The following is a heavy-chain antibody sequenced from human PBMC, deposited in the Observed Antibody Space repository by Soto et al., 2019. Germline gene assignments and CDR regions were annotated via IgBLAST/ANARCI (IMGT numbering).Heavy chain of an antibody. D-gene: IGHD2-8*01. CDR2: ARNKVNSYII. J-gene: IGHJ4*02. CDR1: GFTFTDHY. V-gene: IGHV3-72*01. CDR3: ARLMGTSFDL. Sequence: GGSLRLSCAASGFTFTDHYMDWVRQAPGKGLEWVGRARNKVNSYIISYAASVRGRFIISRDDSQNSLYLQMNSLKTEDTAVYFCARLMGTSFDLWGRGTLVTVSS.